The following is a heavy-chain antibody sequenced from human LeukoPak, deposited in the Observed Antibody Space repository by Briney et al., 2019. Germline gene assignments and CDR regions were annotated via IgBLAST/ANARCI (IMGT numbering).Heavy chain of an antibody. CDR1: GGSISSYY. CDR2: IYYSGST. J-gene: IGHJ4*02. V-gene: IGHV4-59*08. D-gene: IGHD6-13*01. Sequence: PSETLSLTCTVSGGSISSYYWSWIRQPPGKGLEWIGYIYYSGSTNYNPSLKSRVTISVDTSKNQFSLKLSSVTAADTAVYYCARHAYSSPLNYWGQGTLVTVSS. CDR3: ARHAYSSPLNY.